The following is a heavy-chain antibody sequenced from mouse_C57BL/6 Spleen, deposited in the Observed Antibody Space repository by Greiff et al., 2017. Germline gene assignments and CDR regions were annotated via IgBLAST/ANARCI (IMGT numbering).Heavy chain of an antibody. J-gene: IGHJ3*01. CDR3: ARKGGDYGVFAY. Sequence: VQLKESGPELVKPGASVKIPCKASGYTFTDYNMDWVKQSHGKSLEWIGDINPNNGGTIYNQKFKGKATLTVDKSSSTAYMELRSLTSEDTAVYYCARKGGDYGVFAYWGQGTLVTVSA. CDR1: GYTFTDYN. V-gene: IGHV1-18*01. D-gene: IGHD1-1*02. CDR2: INPNNGGT.